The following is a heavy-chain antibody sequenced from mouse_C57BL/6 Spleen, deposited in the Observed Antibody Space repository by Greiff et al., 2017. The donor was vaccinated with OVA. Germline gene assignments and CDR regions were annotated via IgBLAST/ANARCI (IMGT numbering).Heavy chain of an antibody. D-gene: IGHD1-1*01. V-gene: IGHV5-4*01. CDR2: ISDGGSYT. CDR1: GFTFSSYA. CDR3: ARDYYYFDY. J-gene: IGHJ2*01. Sequence: EVQVVESGGGLVKPGGSLKLSCAASGFTFSSYAMSWVRQTPEKRLEWVATISDGGSYTYYPDNVKGRFTISRDNAKNNLYLQMSHLKSEDTAMYYCARDYYYFDYWGQGTTLTVSS.